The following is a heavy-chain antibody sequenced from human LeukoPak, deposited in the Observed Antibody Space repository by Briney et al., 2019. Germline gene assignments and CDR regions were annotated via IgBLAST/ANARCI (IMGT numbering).Heavy chain of an antibody. J-gene: IGHJ4*02. Sequence: GGSLRLSCAASGFTFSSYGMHWVRQAPGKGLEWVSSISSSSSYIYYADSVKGRFTISRDNAKNSLYLQMNSLRAEDTAVYYCARDRPPYIAVAGTFDYWGQGTLVTVSS. V-gene: IGHV3-21*01. CDR2: ISSSSSYI. CDR3: ARDRPPYIAVAGTFDY. CDR1: GFTFSSYG. D-gene: IGHD6-19*01.